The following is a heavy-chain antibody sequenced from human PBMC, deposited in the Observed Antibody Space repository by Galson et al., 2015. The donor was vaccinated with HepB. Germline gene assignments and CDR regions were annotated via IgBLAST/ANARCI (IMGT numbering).Heavy chain of an antibody. Sequence: SVKVSCKVSGYTLTELSMHWVRQAPGKGLEWMGGFDPEDGETIYAQKFQGRVTMTEDTSTDTAYMELSSLRSEDTAVYYCATGGPEKELFDDYFDYWGQGTLVTVSS. CDR1: GYTLTELS. D-gene: IGHD1-26*01. CDR3: ATGGPEKELFDDYFDY. CDR2: FDPEDGET. V-gene: IGHV1-24*01. J-gene: IGHJ4*02.